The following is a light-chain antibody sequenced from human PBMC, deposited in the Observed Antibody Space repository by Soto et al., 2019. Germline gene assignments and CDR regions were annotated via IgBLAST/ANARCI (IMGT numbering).Light chain of an antibody. Sequence: QSVLTQPPSASGTPGQRVTISCSGSSSNNGSNTVNWYQQLPGTAPKLLIYSNNQRPSGVADRFSGSKSGTSASLAISGLQSEDEDDDYCAAWDDSLNGRWVFGGGTKLTVL. CDR3: AAWDDSLNGRWV. V-gene: IGLV1-44*01. CDR2: SNN. CDR1: SSNNGSNT. J-gene: IGLJ3*02.